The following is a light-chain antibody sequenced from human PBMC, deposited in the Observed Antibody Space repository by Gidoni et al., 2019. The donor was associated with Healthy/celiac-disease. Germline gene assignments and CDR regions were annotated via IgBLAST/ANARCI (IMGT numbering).Light chain of an antibody. CDR3: QQYNSFLT. CDR2: KAS. J-gene: IGKJ4*01. Sequence: DIQMTQSPSTLSASVGDRVTITCRASHSISSWLAWYQQKPGKAPKLLIYKASSLESGVPSRFSGSGSGTEVTLTIISLQPDDFATYYCQQYNSFLTFGGGTKVEIK. V-gene: IGKV1-5*03. CDR1: HSISSW.